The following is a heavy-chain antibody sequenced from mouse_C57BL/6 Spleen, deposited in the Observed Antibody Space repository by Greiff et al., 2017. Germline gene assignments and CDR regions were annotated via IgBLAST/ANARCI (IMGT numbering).Heavy chain of an antibody. CDR3: TWDYGSSFAY. CDR2: IDPETGGT. Sequence: QVQLQQSGAELVRPGASVTLSCKASGYTFTDYEMHWVKQTPVHGLEWIGAIDPETGGTAYNQKFKGKAILTADKSSSTAYMELRSLTSEDSAVYYCTWDYGSSFAYWGQGTLVTVSA. J-gene: IGHJ3*01. V-gene: IGHV1-15*01. CDR1: GYTFTDYE. D-gene: IGHD1-1*01.